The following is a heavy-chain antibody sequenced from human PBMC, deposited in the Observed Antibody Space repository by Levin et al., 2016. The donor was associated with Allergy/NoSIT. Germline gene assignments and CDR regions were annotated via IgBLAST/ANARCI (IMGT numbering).Heavy chain of an antibody. V-gene: IGHV3-23*01. CDR1: GFTFSSYA. Sequence: GGSLRLSCAASGFTFSSYAMSWVRQAPGKGLEWVSAISGSGGSTYYTESVKGRFTISRDNSKNTLYLQMNSLRAEDTAVYYCAKAGERYCSSTSCSNYYYGLDVWGQGTTVTVSS. CDR3: AKAGERYCSSTSCSNYYYGLDV. D-gene: IGHD2-2*01. J-gene: IGHJ6*02. CDR2: ISGSGGST.